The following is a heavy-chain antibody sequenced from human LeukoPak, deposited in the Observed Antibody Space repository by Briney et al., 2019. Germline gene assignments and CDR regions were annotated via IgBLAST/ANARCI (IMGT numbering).Heavy chain of an antibody. D-gene: IGHD3-10*01. CDR3: ARERPVTMGPCMDA. CDR2: IYYSGST. CDR1: GGSISSGGYY. Sequence: SQTLSLTCTVSGGSISSGGYYWSWIRQHPGKGLEWIGYIYYSGSTYYNPSLKSRVTISVDTSKNQFSLKLSSVTAADTAVYYCARERPVTMGPCMDAWGKGTTVTVSS. J-gene: IGHJ6*03. V-gene: IGHV4-31*03.